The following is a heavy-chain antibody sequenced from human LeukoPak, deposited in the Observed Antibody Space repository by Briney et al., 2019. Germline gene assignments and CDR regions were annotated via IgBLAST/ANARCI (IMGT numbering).Heavy chain of an antibody. CDR2: LIGSGGTT. V-gene: IGHV3-23*01. D-gene: IGHD3-10*01. J-gene: IGHJ6*02. CDR3: AKGPYYYGSGSSSPNYYYAMDV. CDR1: GFTFISYA. Sequence: GGSLRLSCAASGFTFISYAMSWVRPAPGEGLEWVSALIGSGGTTYYADTVKGRFTISRDQSKNTLYIQMSSLTAADTATYSCAKGPYYYGSGSSSPNYYYAMDVWGQGTTVTVSS.